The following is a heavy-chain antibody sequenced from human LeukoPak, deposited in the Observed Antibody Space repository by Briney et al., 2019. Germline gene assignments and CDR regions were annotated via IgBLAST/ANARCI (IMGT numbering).Heavy chain of an antibody. J-gene: IGHJ4*02. D-gene: IGHD6-6*01. V-gene: IGHV1-18*01. CDR3: ARDPSSSSDYYFDY. CDR2: ISVYNGNK. CDR1: GYTFNSYG. Sequence: GASVKVSCKASGYTFNSYGISWVRQAPGQGLEWMGWISVYNGNKNYVQKFQGRVTMTRDTSISTAYMELSRLRSDDTAVYYCARDPSSSSDYYFDYWGQGTLVTVSS.